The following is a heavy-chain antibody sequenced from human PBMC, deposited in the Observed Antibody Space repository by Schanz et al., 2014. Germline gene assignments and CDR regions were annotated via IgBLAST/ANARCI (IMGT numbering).Heavy chain of an antibody. CDR3: AKDRSWDYDSSGYFDY. CDR2: ISTSGTYM. D-gene: IGHD3-22*01. J-gene: IGHJ4*02. Sequence: QVQLVDSGGGLVKPGGSLRLSCTASGFPFSDYFMAWIRQPPGRGLEWVSSISTSGTYMYIADSLKGRLTISRDDAKKSMYLQMNSLRAEDTAVYYCAKDRSWDYDSSGYFDYWGQGTLVTVSS. CDR1: GFPFSDYF. V-gene: IGHV3-11*01.